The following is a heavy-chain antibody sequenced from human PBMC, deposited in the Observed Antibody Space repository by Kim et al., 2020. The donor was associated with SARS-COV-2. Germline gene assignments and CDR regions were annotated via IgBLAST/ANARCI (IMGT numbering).Heavy chain of an antibody. CDR3: AAARTMVPWALDY. CDR1: GFTVSSNY. Sequence: GGSLRLSCAASGFTVSSNYMSWVRQAPGKGLEWVSVIYSGGSTYYADSVKGRFTISRDNSKNTLYLQMNSLRAEDTAVYYFAAARTMVPWALDYWGQGTLVTVSS. CDR2: IYSGGST. J-gene: IGHJ4*02. D-gene: IGHD3-10*01. V-gene: IGHV3-53*01.